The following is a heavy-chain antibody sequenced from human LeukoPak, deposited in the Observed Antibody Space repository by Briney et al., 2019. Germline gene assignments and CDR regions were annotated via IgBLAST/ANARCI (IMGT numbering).Heavy chain of an antibody. CDR1: GGSISSSNW. V-gene: IGHV4-4*02. CDR3: ARREAAAGPFDY. CDR2: IYHSGST. J-gene: IGHJ4*02. Sequence: SGTLSLTCAVSGGSISSSNWWSWVRQPPGKGLEWIGEIYHSGSTNYNPSLKSRVTISVDTSKNQFSLKLSSVTAADTAVYYCARREAAAGPFDYWGQGTLVTVSS. D-gene: IGHD6-13*01.